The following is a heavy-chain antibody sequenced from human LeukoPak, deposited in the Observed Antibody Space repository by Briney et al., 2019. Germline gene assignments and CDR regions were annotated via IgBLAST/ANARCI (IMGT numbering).Heavy chain of an antibody. D-gene: IGHD6-13*01. V-gene: IGHV3-74*01. CDR2: IKSDGSST. J-gene: IGHJ3*02. CDR3: TRRAAALDAFDI. Sequence: PGGSLRLSCAAFGFTFSSYWVHWVRQAPGKGLVWVSRIKSDGSSTTYADSVKGRFTISRDNAKNTLYLQMNSLRAEDTAVYYCTRRAAALDAFDIWGQGTMVTVSS. CDR1: GFTFSSYW.